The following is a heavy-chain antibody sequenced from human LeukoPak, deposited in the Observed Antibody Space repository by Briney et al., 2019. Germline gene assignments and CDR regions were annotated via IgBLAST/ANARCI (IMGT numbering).Heavy chain of an antibody. Sequence: ASVKVSCKASGYTFTGYYMHWVRQAPGQGLDGMGWINPNSGGTNYAQKFQGRVTMTRDTSISTAYMELSRLTSDDTAVYYCARVDLTGDWEFDYWGQGTLVTVSS. J-gene: IGHJ4*02. CDR3: ARVDLTGDWEFDY. V-gene: IGHV1-2*02. CDR2: INPNSGGT. D-gene: IGHD7-27*01. CDR1: GYTFTGYY.